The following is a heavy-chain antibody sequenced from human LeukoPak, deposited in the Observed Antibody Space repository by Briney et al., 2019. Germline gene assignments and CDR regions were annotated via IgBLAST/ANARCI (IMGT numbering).Heavy chain of an antibody. CDR1: GGSISSGSYY. D-gene: IGHD3-3*01. J-gene: IGHJ4*02. CDR3: ARNVRDYDFWSGFEYYFDY. CDR2: IYTSGST. V-gene: IGHV4-61*02. Sequence: SQTLSLTCTVSGGSISSGSYYWSWIRQPAGKGLEWIGRIYTSGSTNYNPSLKSRVTISVDTSKNQFSLKLSSVTAADTAVYYCARNVRDYDFWSGFEYYFDYWGQGTLVTVSS.